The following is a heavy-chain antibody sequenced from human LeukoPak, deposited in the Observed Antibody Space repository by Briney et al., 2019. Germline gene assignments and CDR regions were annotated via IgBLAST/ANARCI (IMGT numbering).Heavy chain of an antibody. CDR1: GRSFSGYY. Sequence: SETLSLTCAVYGRSFSGYYWSWIRQPPGKGLEWIGEINHSGSTNYNPSLKSRVTISVDTSKNQFSLKLSSVTAADTAVYYCARKPITGTTASLSWFGPWGQGTLVTVSS. CDR2: INHSGST. CDR3: ARKPITGTTASLSWFGP. D-gene: IGHD1-20*01. V-gene: IGHV4-34*01. J-gene: IGHJ5*02.